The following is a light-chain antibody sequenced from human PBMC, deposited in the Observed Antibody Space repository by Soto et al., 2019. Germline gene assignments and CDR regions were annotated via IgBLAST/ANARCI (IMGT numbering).Light chain of an antibody. CDR2: SNN. V-gene: IGLV1-44*01. CDR3: AAWDDSLNGLYV. J-gene: IGLJ1*01. CDR1: SSNIGSNT. Sequence: QSALTQPPSASGTPGHRVTISCSGSSSNIGSNTVNWYQQLPGTAPKLLIYSNNQRPSGVPDRFSGSKSGTSASLAISGLQSEDEADYYCAAWDDSLNGLYVFGTGTKVTV.